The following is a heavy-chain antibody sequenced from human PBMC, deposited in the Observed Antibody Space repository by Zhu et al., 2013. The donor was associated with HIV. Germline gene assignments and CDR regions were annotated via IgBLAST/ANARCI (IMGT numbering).Heavy chain of an antibody. Sequence: QVQLQQWGAGLLKPSETLSLTCAVYGGSFSGYYWSWIRQPPGKGLEWIGEINHSGSTNYNPSLKSRVTISVDTSKNQFSLNLSSVTAADKAVYYCARSGYSTSWYRGNYFDCWGQGTLVTVSS. CDR1: GGSFSGYY. D-gene: IGHD6-13*01. V-gene: IGHV4-34*01. J-gene: IGHJ4*02. CDR3: ARSGYSTSWYRGNYFDC. CDR2: INHSGST.